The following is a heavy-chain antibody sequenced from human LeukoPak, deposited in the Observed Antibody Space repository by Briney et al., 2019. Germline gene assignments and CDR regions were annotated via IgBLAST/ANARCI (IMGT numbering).Heavy chain of an antibody. V-gene: IGHV3-21*01. J-gene: IGHJ4*02. Sequence: GGFLRLSCAASGFIFSSYAMSWVRQAPGKGLEWVSSISSSSSYIYYADSVKGRFTISRDNAKNSLYLQMNSLRAEDTAVYYCARESVEGLDYWGQGTLVTVSS. CDR1: GFIFSSYA. CDR3: ARESVEGLDY. D-gene: IGHD3-16*01. CDR2: ISSSSSYI.